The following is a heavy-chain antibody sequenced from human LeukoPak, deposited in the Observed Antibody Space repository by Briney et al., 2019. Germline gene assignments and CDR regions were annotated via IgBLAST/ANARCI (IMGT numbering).Heavy chain of an antibody. D-gene: IGHD1-26*01. Sequence: GGSLRLSCAASGFTFSTYAMTWVRQAPGEGLEWVSLISGTGGSTYYADSVKGRFTISRDNSKNTLYLQMNSLRAEDTAVYYCAKDYEPLVGVHRWGDWFDPWGQGTLVTVSS. CDR1: GFTFSTYA. CDR2: ISGTGGST. CDR3: AKDYEPLVGVHRWGDWFDP. V-gene: IGHV3-23*01. J-gene: IGHJ5*02.